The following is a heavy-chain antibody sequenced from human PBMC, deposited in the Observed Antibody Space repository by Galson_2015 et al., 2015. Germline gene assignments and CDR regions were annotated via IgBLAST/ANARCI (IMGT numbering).Heavy chain of an antibody. CDR2: INDAGSGT. J-gene: IGHJ6*02. V-gene: IGHV3-74*01. CDR1: GFTFSNFG. CDR3: ARTAYYNNMDV. Sequence: SLRLSCAASGFTFSNFGMHWVRQAPGKGLVWVSHINDAGSGTVYADSVKGRFTISRDNAKNTLYLEMNSLRAEDTAVYYCARTAYYNNMDVWGQGTTVTVSS.